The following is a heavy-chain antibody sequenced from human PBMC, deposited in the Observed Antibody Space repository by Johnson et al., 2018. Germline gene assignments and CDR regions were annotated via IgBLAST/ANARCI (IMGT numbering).Heavy chain of an antibody. CDR2: ISYDGNQE. D-gene: IGHD2-8*02. CDR3: AKLVGSRYPDSFDI. J-gene: IGHJ3*02. V-gene: IGHV3-30*18. CDR1: GVMFRNYG. Sequence: QVQLVESGGGVVQPGRSXRLSCAASGVMFRNYGMHWVRQAPGKGLDWVAFISYDGNQEYYADSVKGRFTISRDNSRNTLYLQMKSLSVEDTGVYYRAKLVGSRYPDSFDIWGQGTVVTVSS.